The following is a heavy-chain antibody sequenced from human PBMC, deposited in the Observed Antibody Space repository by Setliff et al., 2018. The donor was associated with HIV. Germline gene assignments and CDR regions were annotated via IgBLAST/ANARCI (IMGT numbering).Heavy chain of an antibody. Sequence: LRLSCAASGFTFSSYSMNWVRQAPGKGLEWVSSISSSSSYIYYADSVKGRFTISRDNAKNSLYLQMNSLRAEDTAVYYCARSLGRDYDILTGYYEGGLYYFDYWGQGTLVTVSS. D-gene: IGHD3-9*01. CDR3: ARSLGRDYDILTGYYEGGLYYFDY. CDR1: GFTFSSYS. CDR2: ISSSSSYI. J-gene: IGHJ4*02. V-gene: IGHV3-21*01.